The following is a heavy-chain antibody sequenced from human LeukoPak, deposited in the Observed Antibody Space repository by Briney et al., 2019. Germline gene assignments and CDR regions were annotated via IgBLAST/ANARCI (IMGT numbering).Heavy chain of an antibody. CDR1: GGSLSSYY. CDR3: ARHGNYYDSSGYNYYFDY. J-gene: IGHJ4*02. Sequence: SETLSLTCTVSGGSLSSYYWSWIRQPPGKGLEWIGNIYYSGSTKYNPSLKSGVTISVDTSKNHFSLKLSSVTAADTAVYYCARHGNYYDSSGYNYYFDYWGQGTLGTVSS. D-gene: IGHD3-22*01. V-gene: IGHV4-59*08. CDR2: IYYSGST.